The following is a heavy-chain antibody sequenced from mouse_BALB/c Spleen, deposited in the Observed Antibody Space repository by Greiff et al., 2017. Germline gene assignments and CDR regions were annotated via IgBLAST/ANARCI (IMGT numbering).Heavy chain of an antibody. J-gene: IGHJ4*01. CDR3: AREGDGYTRDGMDY. CDR1: GYTFTDYA. D-gene: IGHD2-3*01. Sequence: QVQLQQSGAELVRPGVSVKISCKGSGYTFTDYAMHWVKQSHAKSLEWIGVISTYYGDASYNQKFKGKATMTVDKSSSTAYMELARLTSEDSAIYYCAREGDGYTRDGMDYWGQGTAVTVSA. V-gene: IGHV1S137*01. CDR2: ISTYYGDA.